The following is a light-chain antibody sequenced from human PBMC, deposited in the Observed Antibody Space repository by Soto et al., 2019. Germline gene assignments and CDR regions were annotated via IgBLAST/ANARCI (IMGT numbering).Light chain of an antibody. Sequence: DIQMTQSQSSVSASVGDGVTITCRASQDISSWLAWYQQKPGKAPKLLIYAASSLQSGVPSRFSGSGSGTDFTLTIRSLQPEDFATYYCQQPISFPITFGQGTRLEN. CDR3: QQPISFPIT. CDR2: AAS. CDR1: QDISSW. V-gene: IGKV1D-12*01. J-gene: IGKJ5*01.